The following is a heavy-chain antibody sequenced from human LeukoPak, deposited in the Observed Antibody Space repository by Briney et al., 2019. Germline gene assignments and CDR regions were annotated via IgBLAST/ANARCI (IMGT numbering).Heavy chain of an antibody. Sequence: GRSLRLSCAASGFTFDDYAMHWLRQAPGKGLGWVSGISWNSGSIGYADSVRGRFTISRDNAKNSLYLQINSLRAEDTALYYCAKGANYGSPNRYYFDYWGQGTLVTVSS. J-gene: IGHJ4*02. V-gene: IGHV3-9*01. CDR2: ISWNSGSI. CDR3: AKGANYGSPNRYYFDY. D-gene: IGHD3-10*01. CDR1: GFTFDDYA.